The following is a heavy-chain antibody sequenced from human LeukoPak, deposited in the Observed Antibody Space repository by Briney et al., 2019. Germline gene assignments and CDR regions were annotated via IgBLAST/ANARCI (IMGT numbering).Heavy chain of an antibody. Sequence: PSETLSLTCTVSGGSISSGDYYWSWIRQPPGKGLEWIGYIYYSGSTYYNPSLKSRVTISVDTSKNQFSLKLSSVTAADTAVYYCARVEAEWGSGSHFDYWGQGTLVTVPS. CDR1: GGSISSGDYY. CDR2: IYYSGST. J-gene: IGHJ4*02. CDR3: ARVEAEWGSGSHFDY. D-gene: IGHD3-22*01. V-gene: IGHV4-30-4*01.